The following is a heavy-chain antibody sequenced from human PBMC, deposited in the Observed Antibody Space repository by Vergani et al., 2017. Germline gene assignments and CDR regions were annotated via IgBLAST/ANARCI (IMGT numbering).Heavy chain of an antibody. V-gene: IGHV4-30-4*01. CDR2: IYYSGFT. D-gene: IGHD1-26*01. Sequence: VKMEEEGEGLVKPSQTLSLTCTVSGGSISSDNYYWSLIRQPPGKGLEWIGYIYYSGFTYYNPSLKSRVSISVDTSKNQFSLELSFVTAADTAVYYCARDSGGDSEYCQHWGQGTLVTVSS. CDR1: GGSISSDNYY. CDR3: ARDSGGDSEYCQH. J-gene: IGHJ1*01.